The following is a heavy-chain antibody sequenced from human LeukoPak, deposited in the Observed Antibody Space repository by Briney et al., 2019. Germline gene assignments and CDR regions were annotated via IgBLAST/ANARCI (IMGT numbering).Heavy chain of an antibody. Sequence: SETLSLTCAVYGGSFSGYYWSWIRQPPGKGLEWIGEINHSGSTNYNPSLESRVTISVDTPKKQFSLKLNSVTAADTAVYYCARGVVLMHYATFDSWGQGTLVTVSS. CDR3: ARGVVLMHYATFDS. V-gene: IGHV4-34*01. CDR2: INHSGST. CDR1: GGSFSGYY. D-gene: IGHD2-8*01. J-gene: IGHJ4*02.